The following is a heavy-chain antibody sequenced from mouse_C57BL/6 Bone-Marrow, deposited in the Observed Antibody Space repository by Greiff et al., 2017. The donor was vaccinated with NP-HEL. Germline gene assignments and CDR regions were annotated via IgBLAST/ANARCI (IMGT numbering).Heavy chain of an antibody. CDR2: IYPRSGNT. D-gene: IGHD1-1*01. Sequence: VQGVESGAELARPGASVKLSCKASGYTFTSYGISWVKQSTGQGLEWIGEIYPRSGNTYYNEKFKGKATLTADKYSSTAYMELRSLTSEDSAVYCCARDYYGSSLAMDYWGQGTSVTVSS. J-gene: IGHJ4*01. CDR3: ARDYYGSSLAMDY. V-gene: IGHV1-81*01. CDR1: GYTFTSYG.